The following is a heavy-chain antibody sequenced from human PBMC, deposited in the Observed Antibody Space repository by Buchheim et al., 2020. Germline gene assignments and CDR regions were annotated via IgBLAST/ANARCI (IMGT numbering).Heavy chain of an antibody. V-gene: IGHV3-23*01. J-gene: IGHJ5*01. CDR1: GFTFSNYA. D-gene: IGHD1-26*01. CDR3: AKDRSREPFNWFDS. Sequence: EVQLLESGGGLVQPGGSLRLSCAASGFTFSNYAMNWVRQAPGKGLEWVSVICGSGGSTYYADSVKGRFSISRDNSKNTLYLQMNSLRAEDTALYYCAKDRSREPFNWFDSWGQGT. CDR2: ICGSGGST.